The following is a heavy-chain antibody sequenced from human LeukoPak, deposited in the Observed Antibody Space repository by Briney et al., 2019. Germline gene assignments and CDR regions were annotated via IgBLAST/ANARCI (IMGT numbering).Heavy chain of an antibody. CDR2: IRSKSNGGTT. J-gene: IGHJ4*02. CDR3: VRDYRSAGHESVY. Sequence: GGSLRLSCTTSGFTFADYAMSWFRQAPGKGLEWVGFIRSKSNGGTTHYAASVEGRFTISRDDSNSIAYLQMNSLKTEDTAVYYCVRDYRSAGHESVYWGQGTLVTVSS. CDR1: GFTFADYA. D-gene: IGHD2-15*01. V-gene: IGHV3-49*03.